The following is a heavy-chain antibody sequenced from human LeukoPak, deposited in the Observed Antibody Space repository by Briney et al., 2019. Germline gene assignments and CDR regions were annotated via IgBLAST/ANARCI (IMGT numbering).Heavy chain of an antibody. Sequence: SETLSLTCTVSGGSISSSSYYWGWIRQPPGKGLEWIGSIYYSGSTYYNPSLKSRVTISVDTSKNQFSLKLSSVTAADTAVYYCARRRYYYGSGKYNWFDPWGQGTLVTVSS. V-gene: IGHV4-39*01. CDR3: ARRRYYYGSGKYNWFDP. CDR2: IYYSGST. J-gene: IGHJ5*02. D-gene: IGHD3-10*01. CDR1: GGSISSSSYY.